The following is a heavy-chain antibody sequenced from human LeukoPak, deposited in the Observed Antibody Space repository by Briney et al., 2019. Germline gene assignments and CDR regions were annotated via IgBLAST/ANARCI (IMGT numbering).Heavy chain of an antibody. Sequence: GGSLRLSCAASGFSVSNNYMTWVRQAPGKGLEWVSVMYSGGTTYYGDSVEGRFTISRDNSRNTLNLQMNSLRAEDTAVYFCARGQSGDPAFDIWGQGTMVTVSS. V-gene: IGHV3-53*01. CDR2: MYSGGTT. CDR1: GFSVSNNY. J-gene: IGHJ3*02. CDR3: ARGQSGDPAFDI. D-gene: IGHD4-17*01.